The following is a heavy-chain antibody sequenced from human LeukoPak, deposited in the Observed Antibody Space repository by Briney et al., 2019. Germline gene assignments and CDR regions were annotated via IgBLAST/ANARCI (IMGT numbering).Heavy chain of an antibody. CDR1: GYTFSGYY. CDR2: INPNNGGT. CDR3: ARPGTSLSPGRFGT. J-gene: IGHJ5*02. V-gene: IGHV1-2*02. Sequence: ASVRVSFNASGYTFSGYYIHWVRQARGHGLGWMGWINPNNGGTNYAQNFQGRVTMTRDTSISTAYMDLNTLRSDDTAVYYCARPGTSLSPGRFGTWGQGTLVTVSS. D-gene: IGHD3-10*01.